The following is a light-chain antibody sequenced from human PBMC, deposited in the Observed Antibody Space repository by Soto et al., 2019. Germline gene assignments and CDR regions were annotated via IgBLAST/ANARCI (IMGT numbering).Light chain of an antibody. V-gene: IGKV3-20*01. CDR3: QQYGSSPPGWT. Sequence: EIVLTQSPGTLSLSPGERATLSCRASQSVSSSYLAWYQQKPGQAPRPLIYGASSRATGIPDRFSGSGSGTDFTLTISRLEPEDFAVYYCQQYGSSPPGWTFGQGTKVEIK. CDR1: QSVSSSY. J-gene: IGKJ1*01. CDR2: GAS.